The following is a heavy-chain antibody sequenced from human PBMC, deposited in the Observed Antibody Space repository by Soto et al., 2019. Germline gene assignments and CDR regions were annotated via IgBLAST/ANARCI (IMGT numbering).Heavy chain of an antibody. D-gene: IGHD4-17*01. V-gene: IGHV4-30-2*01. CDR3: ASYGDYNNWFDP. CDR2: IYHSGST. CDR1: GGSISSGGYS. Sequence: SETLSLTCAVSGGSISSGGYSWSWIRQPPGKGLEWIGYIYHSGSTYYNPSLKSRVTISVDRSKNQFSLKLSSVTAADTAVYYCASYGDYNNWFDPWGQGTLVTVSS. J-gene: IGHJ5*02.